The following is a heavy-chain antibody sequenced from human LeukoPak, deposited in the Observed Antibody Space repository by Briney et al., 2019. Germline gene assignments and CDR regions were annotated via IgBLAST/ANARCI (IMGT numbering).Heavy chain of an antibody. CDR3: AREVVVVVPAAKRAFDC. CDR1: GYSFTSYC. D-gene: IGHD2-2*01. CDR2: ITPSDGGT. Sequence: ASVKVSCKASGYSFTSYCMHWVRQAPGQGLEWMGMITPSDGGTTYAQKFQGRVTMTRDTSTSTVYMELSSLRSEDTAVYYCAREVVVVVPAAKRAFDCWGQGTLVTVSS. V-gene: IGHV1-46*01. J-gene: IGHJ4*02.